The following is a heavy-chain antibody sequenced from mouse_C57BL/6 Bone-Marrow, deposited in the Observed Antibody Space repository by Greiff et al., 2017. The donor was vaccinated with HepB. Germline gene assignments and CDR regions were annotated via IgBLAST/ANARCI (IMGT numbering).Heavy chain of an antibody. Sequence: EVQGVESGGGLVQPGESLKLSCESNEYEFPSHDMSWVRKTPEKRLELVAAINSDGGSTYYPETMERRFIISRDNTKKTLYLQMSSLRSEDTALYYCARDGYDGRDFDYWGQGTTLTVSS. D-gene: IGHD2-2*01. J-gene: IGHJ2*01. V-gene: IGHV5-2*01. CDR3: ARDGYDGRDFDY. CDR1: EYEFPSHD. CDR2: INSDGGST.